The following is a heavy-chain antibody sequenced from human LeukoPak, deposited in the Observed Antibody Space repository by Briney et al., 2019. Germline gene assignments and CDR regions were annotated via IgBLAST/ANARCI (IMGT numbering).Heavy chain of an antibody. CDR2: ISSSSSYI. Sequence: GALRLSCAASGFTFSSYSMNWVRQAPGKGLEWVSSISSSSSYIYYADSVKGRFTISRDNAKNSLYLQMNSLRAEDTAVYYCARDSRGLEYSSSSALLYYYYYYMDVWGKGTTVTVSS. V-gene: IGHV3-21*01. J-gene: IGHJ6*03. CDR3: ARDSRGLEYSSSSALLYYYYYYMDV. D-gene: IGHD6-6*01. CDR1: GFTFSSYS.